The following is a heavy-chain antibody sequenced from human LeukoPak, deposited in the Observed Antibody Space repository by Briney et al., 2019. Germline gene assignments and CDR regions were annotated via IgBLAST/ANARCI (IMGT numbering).Heavy chain of an antibody. CDR1: GSACESFT. V-gene: IGHV3-21*04. Sequence: GGSLRLSCAGSGSACESFTMTWVRQAPGKGLEWVSLISATSSDVNYAESVRGRFTISRDNAKNSLFLLMDSLRVEDTAIYYCAKGLFSAYDKYLDSWGQGTLVTVSS. CDR2: ISATSSDV. D-gene: IGHD5-12*01. J-gene: IGHJ4*02. CDR3: AKGLFSAYDKYLDS.